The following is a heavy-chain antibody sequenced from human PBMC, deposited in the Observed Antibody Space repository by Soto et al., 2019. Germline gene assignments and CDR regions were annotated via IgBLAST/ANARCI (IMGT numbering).Heavy chain of an antibody. Sequence: QLHLVQSGAVVKKPGASVTVSCSASGYPVTAYYMHWVRQAPGRGLEWMGGINPATGAAKYTQTFPGRGPKARGTATGKGFMGPGGPTSGDPAGFLWAGGGGVGVAGSAAFDMWGQGTLVTVSS. CDR2: INPATGAA. CDR3: AGGGGVGVAGSAAFDM. V-gene: IGHV1-2*02. J-gene: IGHJ3*02. CDR1: GYPVTAYY. D-gene: IGHD3-3*01.